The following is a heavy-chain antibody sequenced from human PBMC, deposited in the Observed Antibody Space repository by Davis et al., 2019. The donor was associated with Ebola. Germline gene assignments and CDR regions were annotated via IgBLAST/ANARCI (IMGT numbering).Heavy chain of an antibody. Sequence: PSETLSLTCAVYGGSFSGYYWSWIRQPPGKGLEWIGEINHSGSTNYNPSLKSRVTISVDTSKNQFSLKLSSVTAADTAVYYCARASLPLPTNNWFDPWGQGTLVTVSS. CDR1: GGSFSGYY. CDR3: ARASLPLPTNNWFDP. V-gene: IGHV4-34*01. J-gene: IGHJ5*02. CDR2: INHSGST.